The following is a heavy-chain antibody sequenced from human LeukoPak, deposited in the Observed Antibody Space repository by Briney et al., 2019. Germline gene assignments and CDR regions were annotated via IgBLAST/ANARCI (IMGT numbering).Heavy chain of an antibody. Sequence: PETLSPTCAVSGSSIRNGYYWGWIRQPPGKGLEWIGTIYYSGTTYYNPSLKSRVTVSVDASNNQFSLKMRSVTVADTAVYYCARDRGGTYNGIDYWGQGTMVIVSS. D-gene: IGHD1-14*01. CDR3: ARDRGGTYNGIDY. J-gene: IGHJ4*02. CDR2: IYYSGTT. V-gene: IGHV4-38-2*02. CDR1: GSSIRNGYY.